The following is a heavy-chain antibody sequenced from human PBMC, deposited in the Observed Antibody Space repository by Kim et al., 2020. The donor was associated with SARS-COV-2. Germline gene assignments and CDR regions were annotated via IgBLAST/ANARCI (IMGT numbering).Heavy chain of an antibody. D-gene: IGHD3-10*01. CDR3: ARARGYYYGMDV. J-gene: IGHJ6*02. V-gene: IGHV3-13*01. Sequence: YPGSVKGRFTISRENAKNSLYLQMNSLRAGDTAVYYCARARGYYYGMDVWGQGTTVTVSS.